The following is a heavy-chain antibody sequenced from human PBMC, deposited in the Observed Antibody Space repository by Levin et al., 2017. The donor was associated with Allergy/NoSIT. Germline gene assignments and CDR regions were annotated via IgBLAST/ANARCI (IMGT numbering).Heavy chain of an antibody. J-gene: IGHJ4*02. CDR2: ISRGNSYT. CDR3: ARGRVPNDY. CDR1: GFIVSDSY. V-gene: IGHV3-11*05. Sequence: TGGSLRLSCAASGFIVSDSYMSWIRQAPGKGLEWVSYISRGNSYTNYLDSVKGRFTISRDNAKNSLYLQMNSLRAEDTAIYYCARGRVPNDYWGQGALVTVSS. D-gene: IGHD3-10*01.